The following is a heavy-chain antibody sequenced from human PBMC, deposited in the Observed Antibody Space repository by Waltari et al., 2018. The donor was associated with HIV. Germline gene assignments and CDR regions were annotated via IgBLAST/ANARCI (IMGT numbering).Heavy chain of an antibody. D-gene: IGHD2-8*02. J-gene: IGHJ6*02. CDR1: GGTFSSYA. CDR3: ARASGDYSFYYAMDV. CDR2: IIPMFETT. V-gene: IGHV1-69*01. Sequence: QVQLVQSGAEVKKPGSSVKVSCMASGGTFSSYAFNGVRQAPGQGLEWMGGIIPMFETTNYAQKFQGRVRITADESTGTAYMELSSLRSEDTAVYYCARASGDYSFYYAMDVWGQGTTVTVSS.